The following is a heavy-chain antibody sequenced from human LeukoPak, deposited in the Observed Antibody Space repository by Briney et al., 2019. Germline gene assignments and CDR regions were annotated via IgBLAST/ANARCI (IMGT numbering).Heavy chain of an antibody. Sequence: SETLSLTCTVSGGSISSYYWSWIRQPPGKGLELIGHIYSSGSTNYNPSLQSRVTISVDTSKNHFSLKLSSVTAADTAVYYCAGYYYDSSGYHPALRSHAFDIWGQGTMVTVSS. D-gene: IGHD3-22*01. CDR2: IYSSGST. CDR1: GGSISSYY. J-gene: IGHJ3*02. V-gene: IGHV4-59*01. CDR3: AGYYYDSSGYHPALRSHAFDI.